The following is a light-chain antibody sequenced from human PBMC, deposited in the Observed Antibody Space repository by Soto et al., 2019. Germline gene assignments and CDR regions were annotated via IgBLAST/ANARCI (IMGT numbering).Light chain of an antibody. V-gene: IGLV1-44*01. J-gene: IGLJ2*01. CDR3: AAWDDRLKGPV. CDR1: SSNIGSKT. Sequence: QSVLTQPPSASGTPGQGVTISCSGSSSNIGSKTVNWYQQLPGTAPKLLIFSNNQRPSGVSDRFSGSKSGTSASLVISGLQSEDEADYYCAAWDDRLKGPVFGGGTKLTVL. CDR2: SNN.